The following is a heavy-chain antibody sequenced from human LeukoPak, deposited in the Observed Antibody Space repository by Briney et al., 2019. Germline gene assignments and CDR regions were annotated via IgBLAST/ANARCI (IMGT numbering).Heavy chain of an antibody. D-gene: IGHD6-6*01. CDR3: AREVSSSMFNDAFDI. Sequence: PGGSLRLSCAASGFTFSRYWMHWVRQAPGKGLEWVANIKQDGSEKYYVDSVKGRFTISRDNAENSLYLQMNSLRAEDTAVYYCAREVSSSMFNDAFDIWGQGTMVTVSS. J-gene: IGHJ3*02. CDR2: IKQDGSEK. V-gene: IGHV3-7*01. CDR1: GFTFSRYW.